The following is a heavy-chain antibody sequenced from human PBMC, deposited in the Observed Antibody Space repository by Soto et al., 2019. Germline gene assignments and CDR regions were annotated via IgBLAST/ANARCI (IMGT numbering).Heavy chain of an antibody. V-gene: IGHV3-30*18. Sequence: QVQLVESGGGVVQPGRSLRLSCAASGFTFSSYGMHWVRQAPGKGLEWVAVISYDGSNKYYADSVKGRFTISRDNSKNALYLQMNSLRAEDTAVYYCGKGYDYGNYAGGGYYYGMDVWGQGTTVTVSS. CDR1: GFTFSSYG. D-gene: IGHD4-17*01. CDR3: GKGYDYGNYAGGGYYYGMDV. CDR2: ISYDGSNK. J-gene: IGHJ6*02.